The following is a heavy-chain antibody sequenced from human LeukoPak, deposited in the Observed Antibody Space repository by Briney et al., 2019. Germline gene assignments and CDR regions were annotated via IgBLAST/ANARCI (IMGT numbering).Heavy chain of an antibody. J-gene: IGHJ4*02. D-gene: IGHD2-8*01. V-gene: IGHV3-33*01. CDR3: ARDNGNKYYFDY. CDR1: GFTFSDYG. Sequence: GGSLRLSCAASGFTFSDYGMHWVRQAPGKGLEWVAVIWYDGSNIYYADSVKGRFTISRDNSRNTLYLQMNSLRAEDTAVYYCARDNGNKYYFDYWGQGTLVTVSS. CDR2: IWYDGSNI.